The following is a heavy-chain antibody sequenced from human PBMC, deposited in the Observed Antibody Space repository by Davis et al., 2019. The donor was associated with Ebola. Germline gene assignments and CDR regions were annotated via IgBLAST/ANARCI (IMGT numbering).Heavy chain of an antibody. D-gene: IGHD3-10*01. CDR3: ARDLSYSYYYHYYGMDV. V-gene: IGHV1-2*02. CDR2: INPISGDT. Sequence: ASVKVSCKASGGTLSSYAISWVRQAPGQGLEWMGGINPISGDTNYAEKFQGRVTMTRDTSLSTVYMELTSLRSDDTAVYYCARDLSYSYYYHYYGMDVWGQGTTVTVSS. CDR1: GGTLSSYA. J-gene: IGHJ6*02.